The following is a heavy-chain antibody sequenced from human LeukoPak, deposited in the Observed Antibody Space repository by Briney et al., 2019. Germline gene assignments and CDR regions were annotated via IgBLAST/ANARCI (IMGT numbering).Heavy chain of an antibody. CDR1: GGSINSYY. Sequence: SETLSLTCTVSGGSINSYYWSWIRQPPGKGLEWIGEINHSGSTNYNPSLKSRVTISVDTSKSQFSLKLSSVTAADTAVYYCARGTRWLQPNYFDYWGQGTLVTVSS. J-gene: IGHJ4*02. CDR2: INHSGST. V-gene: IGHV4-34*01. D-gene: IGHD5-24*01. CDR3: ARGTRWLQPNYFDY.